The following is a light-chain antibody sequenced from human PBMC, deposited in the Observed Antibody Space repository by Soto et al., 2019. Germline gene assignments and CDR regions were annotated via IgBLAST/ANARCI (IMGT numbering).Light chain of an antibody. CDR1: QSISIW. CDR2: KAS. Sequence: DIQMTQSPSTLSASVGDRVTITCRASQSISIWLAWYQQKPGKAPKLLIYKASSLEGGVPSRFSGSGSGTEFTLTISSLQPDDFATYYCQQYNSYWTFGQGTKVETK. V-gene: IGKV1-5*03. J-gene: IGKJ1*01. CDR3: QQYNSYWT.